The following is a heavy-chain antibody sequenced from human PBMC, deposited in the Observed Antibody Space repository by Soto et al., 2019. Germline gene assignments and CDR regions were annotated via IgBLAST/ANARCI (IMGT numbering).Heavy chain of an antibody. CDR1: GFTFSSYA. V-gene: IGHV3-30-3*01. D-gene: IGHD2-2*01. Sequence: GGSLRFSCAASGFTFSSYAMHWVRQAPGKGLEWVAVISYDGSNKYYADSVKGRFTISRVNSKNTLYLQMNSLRAEDTDVYYCARVIADCSSTSCYPEKENYYYYYGMDVWGQGTTVTVSS. CDR2: ISYDGSNK. CDR3: ARVIADCSSTSCYPEKENYYYYYGMDV. J-gene: IGHJ6*02.